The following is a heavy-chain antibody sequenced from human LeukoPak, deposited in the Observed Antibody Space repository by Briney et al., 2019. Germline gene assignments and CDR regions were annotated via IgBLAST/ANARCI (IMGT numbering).Heavy chain of an antibody. J-gene: IGHJ6*03. Sequence: PSETLSLTCTVSGGSISSYYWSWIRQPPGKGLEWIGYIYYSGSTNYNPPLKSRVTTSVDTSKNQFSLKLSSVTAADTAVYYCARTGYYYYMDVWGKGTTVTVSS. V-gene: IGHV4-59*01. CDR1: GGSISSYY. CDR3: ARTGYYYYMDV. CDR2: IYYSGST.